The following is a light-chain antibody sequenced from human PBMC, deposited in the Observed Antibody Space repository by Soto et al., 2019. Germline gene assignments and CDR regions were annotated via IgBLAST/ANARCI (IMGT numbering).Light chain of an antibody. CDR3: QHYDSYPLT. V-gene: IGKV1-5*01. J-gene: IGKJ4*01. CDR1: QSISSW. CDR2: DVS. Sequence: DIQMTQSPSTLSASVGDRVSITCRASQSISSWLAWFQQKPGKAPKLLISDVSSLESGVPSRFSGSGSGTEFTLAITSLQPDDFATYYCQHYDSYPLTFGGVTMVDI.